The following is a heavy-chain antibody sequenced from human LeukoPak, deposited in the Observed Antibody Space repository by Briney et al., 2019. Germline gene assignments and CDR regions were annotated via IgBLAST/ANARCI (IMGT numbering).Heavy chain of an antibody. D-gene: IGHD6-19*01. V-gene: IGHV4-59*01. CDR1: GASISSYY. CDR3: ARDAYSSGWPDAFDI. CDR2: IYYSGST. Sequence: QSSETLSHTCTVSGASISSYYWSWIRQPPGKGPEWIGYIYYSGSTNYNPSLKSRVTISVDTSKSQFSLKLTSVTAADTAVYYCARDAYSSGWPDAFDIWGHGTMVTVSS. J-gene: IGHJ3*02.